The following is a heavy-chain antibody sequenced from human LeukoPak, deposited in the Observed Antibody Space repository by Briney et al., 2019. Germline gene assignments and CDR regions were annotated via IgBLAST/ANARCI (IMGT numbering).Heavy chain of an antibody. CDR2: INWNGDSI. D-gene: IGHD3-9*01. CDR3: ARHDILTGTHFDY. Sequence: GESLRLSCAASGFIFDDHGMSWVRQAPGKGLEWVSGINWNGDSIGYADSVKGRFTISRDNAKNSLYLQMNSLRAEDTAVYYCARHDILTGTHFDYWGQGTLVTVSS. V-gene: IGHV3-20*04. J-gene: IGHJ4*02. CDR1: GFIFDDHG.